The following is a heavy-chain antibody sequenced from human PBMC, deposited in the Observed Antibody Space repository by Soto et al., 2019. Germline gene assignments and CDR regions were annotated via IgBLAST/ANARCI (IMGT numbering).Heavy chain of an antibody. CDR1: GFTFSSYS. D-gene: IGHD2-2*02. CDR3: ARDQGYCSSTSCYTGVYYYGMDV. V-gene: IGHV3-48*02. J-gene: IGHJ6*02. CDR2: ISSSSSTI. Sequence: EVQLVESGGGLVQPGGSLRLSCAASGFTFSSYSMNWVRQAPGKGLEWVSYISSSSSTIYYADSVKGRFTISRDNAKNSLYLQMNSLRDEDWAVYYCARDQGYCSSTSCYTGVYYYGMDVWGQGTTVTVSS.